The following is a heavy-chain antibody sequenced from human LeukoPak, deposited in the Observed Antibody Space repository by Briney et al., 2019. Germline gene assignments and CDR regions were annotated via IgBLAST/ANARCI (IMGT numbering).Heavy chain of an antibody. Sequence: GGSLRLSCAASGFTFSSYSMNWVRQAPGKGLEWVSSISSSSSYIYYADSVKGRFTISRDNAKNSLYLQMNSLRAEDTAVYYCARAAYYYGSGSYYSSPAHYYYYYMDVWGKGTTVTVSS. CDR3: ARAAYYYGSGSYYSSPAHYYYYYMDV. V-gene: IGHV3-21*01. D-gene: IGHD3-10*01. J-gene: IGHJ6*03. CDR2: ISSSSSYI. CDR1: GFTFSSYS.